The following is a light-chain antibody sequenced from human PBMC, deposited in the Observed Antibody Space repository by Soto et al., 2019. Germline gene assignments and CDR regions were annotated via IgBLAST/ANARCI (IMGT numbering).Light chain of an antibody. CDR3: LQDYNCPYT. CDR1: QGISND. Sequence: AIQMTQSPSSLSASVGDRVTITCRASQGISNDLAWYQQKPGKAPKLLLYAASTLQSGVPPRFSGSGSGTDFTLTISRLQPKDFATYFCLQDYNCPYTFGQGTKLEIK. J-gene: IGKJ2*01. CDR2: AAS. V-gene: IGKV1-6*01.